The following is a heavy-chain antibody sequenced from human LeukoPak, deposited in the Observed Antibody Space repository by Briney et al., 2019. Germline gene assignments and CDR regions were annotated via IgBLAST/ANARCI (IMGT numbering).Heavy chain of an antibody. J-gene: IGHJ4*02. V-gene: IGHV3-23*01. D-gene: IGHD6-19*01. Sequence: PGGSLRLSCAASGFTFSSYAMSWVRQAPGKGLEWVSGISGSGGTTDYADSVKGRLTISRDNSKNTLYLQMNSLRAEDTAVYYCAKAGSGWDFDDWGQGTLVTVSS. CDR2: ISGSGGTT. CDR3: AKAGSGWDFDD. CDR1: GFTFSSYA.